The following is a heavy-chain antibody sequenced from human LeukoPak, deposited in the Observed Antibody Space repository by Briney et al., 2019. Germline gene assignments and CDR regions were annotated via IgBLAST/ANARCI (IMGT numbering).Heavy chain of an antibody. V-gene: IGHV5-51*01. D-gene: IGHD5-18*01. Sequence: GESLQISCKGSGYSFSTYWIGWVRQTPGKGLEWMGIIYPGDSDTRYSPSFQGQVTISADKSTSTAYLQWSSLKASDTAMYYCARKVAMGRDAFDIWGLGTMVTVSS. CDR3: ARKVAMGRDAFDI. CDR1: GYSFSTYW. J-gene: IGHJ3*02. CDR2: IYPGDSDT.